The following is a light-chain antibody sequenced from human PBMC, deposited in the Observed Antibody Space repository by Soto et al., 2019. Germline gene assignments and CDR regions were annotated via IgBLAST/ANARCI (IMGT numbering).Light chain of an antibody. J-gene: IGLJ2*01. CDR2: EVS. CDR3: ISYARSNNVV. CDR1: SSDVGGYNY. V-gene: IGLV2-8*01. Sequence: QSVLTQPPSASGSPGQSVTVSCTGTSSDVGGYNYVSWYQHHPGKVPKLMIYEVSKRPSGVPDRFSGSKSGNTASLTVSGLQADDEADYYCISYARSNNVVFGGGTKLTVL.